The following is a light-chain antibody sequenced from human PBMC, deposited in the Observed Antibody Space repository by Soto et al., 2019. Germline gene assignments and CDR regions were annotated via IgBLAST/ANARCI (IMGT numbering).Light chain of an antibody. CDR2: RNN. CDR1: SSNIGSNY. J-gene: IGLJ1*01. CDR3: AAWDDSLSALYV. Sequence: QSVLTQPPSASGTPGQRVTISCSGSSSNIGSNYVYWYQQLPGTAPKLLIYRNNQRPSGVPDRFSGSKSGTSAFLAISGLRSEDEADYYCAAWDDSLSALYVFGTGTNLTVL. V-gene: IGLV1-47*01.